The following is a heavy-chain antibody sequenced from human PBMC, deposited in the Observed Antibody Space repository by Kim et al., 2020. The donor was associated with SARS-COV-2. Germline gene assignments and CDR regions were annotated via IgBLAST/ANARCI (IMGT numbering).Heavy chain of an antibody. J-gene: IGHJ4*02. Sequence: GGSLRLSCAASGFTFSNYDMNWVRQAPGKGLEWVSSISGSSTYIYYADSVRGRFTISRDNAKNSLYLQMNSLRAEDTAVYYCARTNVVGTTPDYWGQGTLVTVSS. CDR2: ISGSSTYI. D-gene: IGHD1-26*01. V-gene: IGHV3-21*01. CDR3: ARTNVVGTTPDY. CDR1: GFTFSNYD.